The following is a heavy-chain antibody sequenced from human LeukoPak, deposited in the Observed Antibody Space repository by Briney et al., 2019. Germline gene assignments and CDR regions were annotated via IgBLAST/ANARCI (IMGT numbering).Heavy chain of an antibody. V-gene: IGHV4-59*01. J-gene: IGHJ2*01. D-gene: IGHD3-16*01. CDR2: IYYSGST. Sequence: SETLSLTCTVSGDSISSYYWNWIRQPPGKGLEWIGYIYYSGSTNYNPSLKSRVTISVDTSKNQFSLKLSSVTAADTAVYYCAKGDPTFLFWYFDLWGRGTLVTVSS. CDR3: AKGDPTFLFWYFDL. CDR1: GDSISSYY.